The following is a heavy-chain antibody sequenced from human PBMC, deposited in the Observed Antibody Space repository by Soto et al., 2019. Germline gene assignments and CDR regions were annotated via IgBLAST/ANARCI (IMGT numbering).Heavy chain of an antibody. J-gene: IGHJ4*02. CDR3: ARDQSYGDYTLDY. D-gene: IGHD4-17*01. Sequence: RRLSCAASGFTFSSYWMSWVRQAPGKGLEWVANIKQDGSEKYYVDSVKGRFTISRDNAKNSLYLQMNSLRAEDTAVYYCARDQSYGDYTLDYWGQGTLVTVSS. CDR2: IKQDGSEK. V-gene: IGHV3-7*03. CDR1: GFTFSSYW.